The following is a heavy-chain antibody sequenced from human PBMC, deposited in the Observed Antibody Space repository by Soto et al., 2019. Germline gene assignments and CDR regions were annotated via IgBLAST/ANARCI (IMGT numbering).Heavy chain of an antibody. D-gene: IGHD2-2*01. CDR1: GFTVSSRF. J-gene: IGHJ3*02. CDR2: IYRDGST. V-gene: IGHV3-66*01. Sequence: GGSLRLSCAVSGFTVSSRFMSWVRQAPGKGLEWVSVIYRDGSTYYADSVKGRFTISRDNSKNTLYLQMNSLRAEDTAVYYCARDIVVVAAANNNDGFDIWGQGTMVTVSS. CDR3: ARDIVVVAAANNNDGFDI.